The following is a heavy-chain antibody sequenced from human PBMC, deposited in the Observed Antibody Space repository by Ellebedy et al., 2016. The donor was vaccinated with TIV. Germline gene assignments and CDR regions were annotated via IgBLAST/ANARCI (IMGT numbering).Heavy chain of an antibody. CDR2: ISAYNGNT. CDR1: GYTFTSYG. J-gene: IGHJ4*02. D-gene: IGHD5-12*01. Sequence: ASVKVSXXASGYTFTSYGISWVRQAPGQGLEWMGWISAYNGNTNYAQKLQGRVTMTTDTSTSTAYMELRSLRSDDTAVYYCARAAPYSGYDSNWSFDYWGQGTLVTVSS. V-gene: IGHV1-18*01. CDR3: ARAAPYSGYDSNWSFDY.